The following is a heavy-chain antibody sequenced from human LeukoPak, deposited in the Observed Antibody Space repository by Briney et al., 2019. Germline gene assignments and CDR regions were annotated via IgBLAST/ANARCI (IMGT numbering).Heavy chain of an antibody. Sequence: SETLSLTCTVSGGSISSFYRSWIRQPPGKGLEWIGFISYRGSTNYNPSLKSRVTISLDTSKKQFSLKLSSVTAADTAVYYCARSSSGWRNYYFDYWGQGTLVTVSS. CDR2: ISYRGST. CDR3: ARSSSGWRNYYFDY. V-gene: IGHV4-59*08. D-gene: IGHD6-19*01. J-gene: IGHJ4*02. CDR1: GGSISSFY.